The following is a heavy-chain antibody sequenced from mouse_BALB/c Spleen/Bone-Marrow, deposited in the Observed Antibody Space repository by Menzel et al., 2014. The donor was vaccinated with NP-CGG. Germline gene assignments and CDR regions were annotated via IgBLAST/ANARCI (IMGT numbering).Heavy chain of an antibody. Sequence: EVKLEESGGGLVQPGGSRKLSCAASGFTFXSFGMHWVRQAPEKGLEWVAYISSGSSTIYYADTVKGRFTISRDNPKNTLFLQMTSLRSEDTAMYYCARSLLRLSYAMDYWGQGTSVTVSS. CDR1: GFTFXSFG. CDR2: ISSGSSTI. D-gene: IGHD1-2*01. J-gene: IGHJ4*01. CDR3: ARSLLRLSYAMDY. V-gene: IGHV5-17*02.